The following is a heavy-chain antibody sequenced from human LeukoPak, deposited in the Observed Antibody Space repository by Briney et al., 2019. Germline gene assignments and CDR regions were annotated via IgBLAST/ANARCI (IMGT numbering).Heavy chain of an antibody. CDR3: ARDRDWNYAPDYYYGMDV. D-gene: IGHD1-7*01. Sequence: SETLSLTCAVYGGSFSGYYWSWIRQPPGKGLEWIGEINHSGSTNYNPSLKSRVTISVDTSKNQFSLKLSSVTAADTAVYYCARDRDWNYAPDYYYGMDVWGQGTTVTVSS. CDR1: GGSFSGYY. CDR2: INHSGST. V-gene: IGHV4-34*01. J-gene: IGHJ6*02.